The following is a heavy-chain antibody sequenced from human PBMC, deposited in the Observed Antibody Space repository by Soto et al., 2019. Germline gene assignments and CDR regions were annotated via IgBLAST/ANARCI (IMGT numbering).Heavy chain of an antibody. CDR2: ISGSGGST. V-gene: IGHV3-23*01. J-gene: IGHJ5*02. CDR1: GFTFSSYA. D-gene: IGHD2-2*01. Sequence: EVQLLESGGGLVQPGGSLRLSCAASGFTFSSYAMSWVRQAPGKGLEWVSAISGSGGSTYYADSVKGRFTISRDNSKNTPYLQMNSLRAEDTAVYYCAKILGLVVVPAAMRGGWFDPWGQGTLVTVSS. CDR3: AKILGLVVVPAAMRGGWFDP.